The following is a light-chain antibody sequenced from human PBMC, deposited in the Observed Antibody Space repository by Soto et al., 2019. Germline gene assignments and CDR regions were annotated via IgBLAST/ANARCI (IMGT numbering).Light chain of an antibody. J-gene: IGKJ1*01. V-gene: IGKV3-20*01. CDR2: GAS. Sequence: IVLTQSPGTLSLSPRERATLSCRASQSVSSNYLAWYQHRPGQAPRLRIYGASNRAPGIPDRFSGSEPGTDFTLAISRPEPEDFAVYYCQQYAASPRTFGQGTQGEV. CDR1: QSVSSNY. CDR3: QQYAASPRT.